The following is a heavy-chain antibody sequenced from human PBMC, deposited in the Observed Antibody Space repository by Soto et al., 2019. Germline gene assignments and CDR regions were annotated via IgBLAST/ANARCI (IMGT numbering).Heavy chain of an antibody. CDR2: INHSGST. D-gene: IGHD3-10*01. CDR3: ARRPITMVRGVIYFDY. CDR1: GGSFSGYY. V-gene: IGHV4-34*01. Sequence: SETLSLTCAVYGGSFSGYYWSWIRQPPGKGLEWIGEINHSGSTNYNPSLKSRVTISVETSKNQFTLKLSSVTAADTAVYYCARRPITMVRGVIYFDYWGQGTLVTVSS. J-gene: IGHJ4*02.